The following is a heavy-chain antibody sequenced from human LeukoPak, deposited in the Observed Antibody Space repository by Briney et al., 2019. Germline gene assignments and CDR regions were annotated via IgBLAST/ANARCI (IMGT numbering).Heavy chain of an antibody. CDR3: ASDDSSGYHY. Sequence: GGALRLSCEASGFTFSSYWMSWVGQAPGKGLEWVANIKEDGSDNNYVDSVKGRFTISRDNAKNSLYLQMNSLRAEDMAVYYCASDDSSGYHYWGQGTLVTVSS. CDR1: GFTFSSYW. CDR2: IKEDGSDN. D-gene: IGHD3-9*01. V-gene: IGHV3-7*01. J-gene: IGHJ4*02.